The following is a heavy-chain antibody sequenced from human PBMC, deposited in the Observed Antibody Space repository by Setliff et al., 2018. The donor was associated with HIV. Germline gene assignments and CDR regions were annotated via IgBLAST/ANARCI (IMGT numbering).Heavy chain of an antibody. CDR2: VDPNSGDT. V-gene: IGHV1-2*02. CDR1: GYTFTGHD. J-gene: IGHJ6*02. CDR3: ARNFGLSPSGKYYYYYGMDI. D-gene: IGHD3-10*01. Sequence: GASVKVSCKASGYTFTGHDLHWVRQAPGQGLEWLGWVDPNSGDTIYAQNFQVRVTLTRDTSINAAYMDLRGLRSDDTAVYYCARNFGLSPSGKYYYYYGMDICGQGTTVTVSS.